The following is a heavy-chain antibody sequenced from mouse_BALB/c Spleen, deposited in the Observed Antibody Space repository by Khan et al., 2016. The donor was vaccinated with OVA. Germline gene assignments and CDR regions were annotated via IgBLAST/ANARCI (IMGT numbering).Heavy chain of an antibody. CDR3: TRSTYRYAFVY. Sequence: VQLKESGPSLVKTSQTLSLTCSVTGDSITTGYWNWIRKFPGNKLEYMGYIIYTGYTYYNPSLKSRISITRHTSNNQYYLQLNSVTDEDTATYYCTRSTYRYAFVYWGQGTLATVSA. CDR2: IIYTGYT. CDR1: GDSITTGY. D-gene: IGHD2-14*01. J-gene: IGHJ3*01. V-gene: IGHV3-8*02.